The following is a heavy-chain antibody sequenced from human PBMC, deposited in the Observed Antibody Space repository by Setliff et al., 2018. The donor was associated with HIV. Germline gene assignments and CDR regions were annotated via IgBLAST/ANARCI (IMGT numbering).Heavy chain of an antibody. CDR2: INPNTGGT. CDR1: GYTFTDYY. V-gene: IGHV1-2*02. Sequence: ASVKVSCKASGYTFTDYYMHWVRQAPGQGLEWMGWINPNTGGTNYAQKFQGRVTMTRDTSIRTAYMEVSGLRYDDTAVYYCARSGSYSSNDGFDIWGPGTLVTVSS. CDR3: ARSGSYSSNDGFDI. D-gene: IGHD1-26*01. J-gene: IGHJ3*02.